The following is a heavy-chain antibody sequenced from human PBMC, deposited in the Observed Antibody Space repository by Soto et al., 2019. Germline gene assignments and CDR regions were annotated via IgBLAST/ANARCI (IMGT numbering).Heavy chain of an antibody. CDR1: GDTFTFYS. J-gene: IGHJ4*02. CDR3: ASSYGSGYRAFDY. Sequence: QVQLVQSGAEVKRPGSSVKVSCKASGDTFTFYSINWVRQAPGLGLEWMGRINPILSMSNYAQRFQGRVTGTADKSTSTAYMELSSLRSEDTAIYYCASSYGSGYRAFDYWGQGALVTVSS. V-gene: IGHV1-69*02. D-gene: IGHD3-10*01. CDR2: INPILSMS.